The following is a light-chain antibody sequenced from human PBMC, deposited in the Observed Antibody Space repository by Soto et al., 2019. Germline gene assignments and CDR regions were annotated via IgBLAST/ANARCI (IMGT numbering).Light chain of an antibody. Sequence: DIQMTQSPSTLSASVGDRVTITCRVSQDISYWLAWYQQKPGNAPKLLIYKASTLETGVPSRFSGGGSGTVFTLTISSLQPDDFATYYGQQYNSDSRMFGPGTRVEVK. CDR2: KAS. CDR3: QQYNSDSRM. V-gene: IGKV1-5*03. CDR1: QDISYW. J-gene: IGKJ1*01.